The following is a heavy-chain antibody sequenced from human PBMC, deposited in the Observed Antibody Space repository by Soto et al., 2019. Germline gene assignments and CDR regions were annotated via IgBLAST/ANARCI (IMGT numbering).Heavy chain of an antibody. J-gene: IGHJ6*02. CDR3: ARVPYCSGGSCYDLGYYYYYGMDV. CDR2: IYHSGST. D-gene: IGHD2-15*01. V-gene: IGHV4-4*02. CDR1: GGSISSSNW. Sequence: QVQLQESGPGLVKPSGTLSLTCAVSGGSISSSNWWSWVRQPPGKGLEWIGEIYHSGSTNYNPSLKGRVTISVDKSKNQFSLKLSSVTAADTAVYYCARVPYCSGGSCYDLGYYYYYGMDVWGQGTTVTVSS.